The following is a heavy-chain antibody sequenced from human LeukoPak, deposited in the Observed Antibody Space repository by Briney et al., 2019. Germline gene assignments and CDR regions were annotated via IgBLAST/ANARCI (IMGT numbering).Heavy chain of an antibody. CDR3: AKVRGGYCSGGSCGYFDY. D-gene: IGHD2-15*01. J-gene: IGHJ4*02. CDR2: ISGSGGST. Sequence: GGSLRLSRAASGFTFSSYAMSWVRQAPGKGLEWVSAISGSGGSTYYADSVKGRFTISRDNSKNTLYLQMNSLRAEDTAVYYCAKVRGGYCSGGSCGYFDYWGQGTLVTVSS. V-gene: IGHV3-23*01. CDR1: GFTFSSYA.